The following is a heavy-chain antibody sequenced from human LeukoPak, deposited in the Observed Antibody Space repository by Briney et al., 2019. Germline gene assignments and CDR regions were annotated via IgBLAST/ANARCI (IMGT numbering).Heavy chain of an antibody. Sequence: GGSLRLSCAASGFTFSSYAMSWVRQAPGKGLEWVSTISGSGGSTYYADSVKGRFTSSRDNSKNTLYLEMSSLRAEDTAVYYCAKGPRSSWSINWFDPWGQGTLVTVSS. J-gene: IGHJ5*02. V-gene: IGHV3-23*01. CDR2: ISGSGGST. CDR3: AKGPRSSWSINWFDP. D-gene: IGHD6-13*01. CDR1: GFTFSSYA.